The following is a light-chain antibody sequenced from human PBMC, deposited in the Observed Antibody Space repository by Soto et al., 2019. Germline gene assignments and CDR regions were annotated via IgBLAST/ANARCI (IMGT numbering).Light chain of an antibody. CDR3: CSCISSGGTGV. J-gene: IGLJ3*02. Sequence: QSALTQPAFVSESLGQSITISCTGTNSDIGGYDFVSWYQQHPGTTPTLIIYEVSRRPSGVSNRFSGSRSDNTASLTISELQAEAEDDAYCCSCISSGGTGVFGGGTKLTVL. V-gene: IGLV2-14*01. CDR1: NSDIGGYDF. CDR2: EVS.